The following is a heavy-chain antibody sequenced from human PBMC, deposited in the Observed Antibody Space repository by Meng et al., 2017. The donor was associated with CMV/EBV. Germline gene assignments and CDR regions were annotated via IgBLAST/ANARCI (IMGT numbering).Heavy chain of an antibody. V-gene: IGHV3-48*04. CDR2: ISSSSTI. CDR3: ARDCSSTICDTRLQALLGYYYYGMDV. J-gene: IGHJ6*02. Sequence: GESLKISCAASGFTFSSYSMNWVRQAPGKGLEWVSYISSSSTIYYADSVKGRFTISRDNAKNSLYLQMNSLRAEDTAVYYCARDCSSTICDTRLQALLGYYYYGMDVWGQGTTVTVSS. D-gene: IGHD2-2*02. CDR1: GFTFSSYS.